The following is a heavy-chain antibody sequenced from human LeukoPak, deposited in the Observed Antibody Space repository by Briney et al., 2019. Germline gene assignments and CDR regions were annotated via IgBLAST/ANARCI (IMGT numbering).Heavy chain of an antibody. CDR2: INPSGST. J-gene: IGHJ4*02. D-gene: IGHD6-13*01. CDR1: GGTFSGYY. Sequence: SETLSLTCAVHGGTFSGYYWSWIRQPPGKGLEWIGEINPSGSTSYNPSLKSRVTISVDTSKNQFSLKLSSVTAADTAVYYCARDVVAAPGTWDYWGQGTLVTVSS. V-gene: IGHV4-34*01. CDR3: ARDVVAAPGTWDY.